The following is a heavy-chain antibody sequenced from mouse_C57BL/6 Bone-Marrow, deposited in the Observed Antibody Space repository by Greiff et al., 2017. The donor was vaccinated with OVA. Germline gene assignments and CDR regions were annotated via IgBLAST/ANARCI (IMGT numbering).Heavy chain of an antibody. J-gene: IGHJ3*01. CDR3: AQIYDGYPGWFAY. V-gene: IGHV1-18*01. D-gene: IGHD2-3*01. Sequence: VQLKESGPELVKPGASVKIPCKASGYTFTDYHMDWVKQSHGKSLEWIGDINPNNGGTIYNQKFKGKATLTVDKSSSTAYMELRSLTSEDTAVYYCAQIYDGYPGWFAYWGQGTLVTVSA. CDR2: INPNNGGT. CDR1: GYTFTDYH.